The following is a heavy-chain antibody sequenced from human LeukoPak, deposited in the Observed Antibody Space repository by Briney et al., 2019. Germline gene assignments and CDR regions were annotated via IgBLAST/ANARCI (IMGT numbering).Heavy chain of an antibody. D-gene: IGHD3-22*01. J-gene: IGHJ4*02. CDR1: GGTFSSYA. CDR3: ARASLYYDSSGALDY. CDR2: IIPIFGTA. Sequence: ASVKVSCKASGGTFSSYAISWVRQAPGPGLEWMGGIIPIFGTANYAQKFQGRVTITADKSTSTAYMELSSLRSEDTAVYYCARASLYYDSSGALDYWGQGTLVTVSS. V-gene: IGHV1-69*06.